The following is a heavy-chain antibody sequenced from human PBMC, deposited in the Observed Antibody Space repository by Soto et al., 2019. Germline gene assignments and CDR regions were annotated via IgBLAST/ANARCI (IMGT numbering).Heavy chain of an antibody. J-gene: IGHJ4*02. CDR1: GFSLTTTGVG. CDR3: TQKYRDVEMGY. CDR2: IYWDDDK. V-gene: IGHV2-5*02. D-gene: IGHD4-17*01. Sequence: QITLKESGPTLVKPTQTLTLTCTFSGFSLTTTGVGVGWVRQPPGKALEWLALIYWDDDKRYSPSLKSRLTXTXXTARKQVAHTMTHVDPVDPATYYCTQKYRDVEMGYWGQGTLVTVSS.